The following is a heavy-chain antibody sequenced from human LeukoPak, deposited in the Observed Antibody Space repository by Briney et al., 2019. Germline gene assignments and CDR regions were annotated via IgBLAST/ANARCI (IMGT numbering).Heavy chain of an antibody. D-gene: IGHD3-22*01. J-gene: IGHJ5*02. Sequence: ASVKVSCKASGGTFSSYAISWVRQAPGQGLEWMGGIIPIFGTANYAQKFQGRVTITADESTSTAYMELSSLRSEDTAVYYCVRSTRDYYDSSGYYYPGWFDPWGQGTLVTVSS. V-gene: IGHV1-69*13. CDR3: VRSTRDYYDSSGYYYPGWFDP. CDR1: GGTFSSYA. CDR2: IIPIFGTA.